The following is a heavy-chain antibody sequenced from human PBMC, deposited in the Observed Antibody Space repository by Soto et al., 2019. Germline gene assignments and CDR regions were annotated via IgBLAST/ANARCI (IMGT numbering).Heavy chain of an antibody. V-gene: IGHV3-23*04. D-gene: IGHD2-15*01. J-gene: IGHJ6*02. CDR3: AKGRYCSGGSCSRGYYYYGMDV. CDR2: ISGSGGST. Sequence: EVQLVESGGGLVQPGGSLRLSCAASGFTFSSYAMSWVRQAPGKGLEWVSAISGSGGSTYYADSVKGRFTISRDNSKNTLYLQMNSLRAEDTAVYYCAKGRYCSGGSCSRGYYYYGMDVWGQGTTVTVSS. CDR1: GFTFSSYA.